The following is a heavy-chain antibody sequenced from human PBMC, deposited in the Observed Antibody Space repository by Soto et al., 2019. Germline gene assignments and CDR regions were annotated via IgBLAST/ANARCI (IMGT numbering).Heavy chain of an antibody. CDR3: ARRGVGYDFWSGYYSSHYYYGMDV. Sequence: SETLSLTCTVSGGSISSSSYYWGWIRQPPGKGLEWIGSIYYSGSTYYNPSLKSRVTISVDTSKNQFSLKLSSVTAADTAVYYCARRGVGYDFWSGYYSSHYYYGMDVWGQGTTVTVSS. V-gene: IGHV4-39*01. CDR1: GGSISSSSYY. CDR2: IYYSGST. D-gene: IGHD3-3*01. J-gene: IGHJ6*02.